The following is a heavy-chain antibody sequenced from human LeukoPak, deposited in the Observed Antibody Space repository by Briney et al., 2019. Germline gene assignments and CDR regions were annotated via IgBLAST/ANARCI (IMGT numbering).Heavy chain of an antibody. V-gene: IGHV1-69*05. J-gene: IGHJ4*02. CDR3: ARVAGSYGYFRVPVSEAFDY. CDR1: GGTFSSYA. Sequence: ASVKVSRKASGGTFSSYAISWVRQAPGQGLEWRGGIIPIFGTANYAQKFQGRVTITTDESTSTAYMELSSLRSEDTAVYYCARVAGSYGYFRVPVSEAFDYWGQGILVTVSS. CDR2: IIPIFGTA. D-gene: IGHD5-18*01.